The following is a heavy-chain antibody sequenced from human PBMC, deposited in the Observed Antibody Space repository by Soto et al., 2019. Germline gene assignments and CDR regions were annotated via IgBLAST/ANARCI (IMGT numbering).Heavy chain of an antibody. J-gene: IGHJ6*03. CDR2: ISSSSSTI. V-gene: IGHV3-48*01. CDR3: ARIVVPAARPRYYYYYMDV. CDR1: GFTFSSYS. D-gene: IGHD2-2*01. Sequence: GGSLRLSCAASGFTFSSYSMNWVRQAPGKGLEWVSYISSSSSTIYYAEFVKGRFTISRDNAKNSLYLQMNSLRAEDTAVFYCARIVVPAARPRYYYYYMDVWGKGTTVTVSS.